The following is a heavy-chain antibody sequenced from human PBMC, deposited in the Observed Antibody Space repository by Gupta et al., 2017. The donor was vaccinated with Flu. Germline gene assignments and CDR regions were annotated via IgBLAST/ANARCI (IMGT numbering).Heavy chain of an antibody. Sequence: APGKGLEWVSAISGRGITTYYADSVKGRFTISRDNSKNTLYLEMNSLRLEDTALYFCAAGGCSVTDCPTDFDYWGQGTLVTVSS. D-gene: IGHD2-21*02. CDR3: AAGGCSVTDCPTDFDY. J-gene: IGHJ4*02. V-gene: IGHV3-23*01. CDR2: ISGRGITT.